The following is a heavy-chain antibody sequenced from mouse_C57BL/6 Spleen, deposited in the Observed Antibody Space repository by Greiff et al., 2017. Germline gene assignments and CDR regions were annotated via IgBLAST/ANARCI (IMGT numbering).Heavy chain of an antibody. Sequence: EVKLMESGPELVKPGASVKMSCKASGYTFTDYNMHWVKQSHGKSLEWIGYINPNNGGTSYNQKFKGKATLTVNKSSSTAYMELRSLTSEDSAVYYCARELFYGSTLNWYFDVWGTGTTVTVSS. CDR3: ARELFYGSTLNWYFDV. V-gene: IGHV1-22*01. D-gene: IGHD1-1*01. CDR1: GYTFTDYN. CDR2: INPNNGGT. J-gene: IGHJ1*03.